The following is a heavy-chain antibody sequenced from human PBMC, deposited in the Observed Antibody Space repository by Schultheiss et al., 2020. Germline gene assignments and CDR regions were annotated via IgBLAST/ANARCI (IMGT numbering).Heavy chain of an antibody. D-gene: IGHD6-13*01. J-gene: IGHJ3*02. Sequence: GSLRLSCAASGFTFSSYGMHWIRQHPGKGLEWIGYIYYSGSTNYNPSLKSRVTISVDTSKNQFSLKLSSVTAADTAVYYCARERALVPHRLITFDIWGQGTMVTVSS. CDR1: GFTFSSYG. CDR2: IYYSGST. CDR3: ARERALVPHRLITFDI. V-gene: IGHV4-59*12.